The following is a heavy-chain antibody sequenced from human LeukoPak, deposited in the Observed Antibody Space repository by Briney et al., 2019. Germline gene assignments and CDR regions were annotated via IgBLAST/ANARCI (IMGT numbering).Heavy chain of an antibody. V-gene: IGHV3-7*01. CDR3: ARHPIITMVRESTIVPHRYFDY. Sequence: GESLRLSCAASGFTFSKYWMSWVRQAPGKGLEWVANIKQDGSEKYYVDSMKDRFTISRDNAKNSLYLQMNSLRAEDTAVYFCARHPIITMVRESTIVPHRYFDYWGQGTLVTVSS. D-gene: IGHD3-10*01. J-gene: IGHJ4*02. CDR2: IKQDGSEK. CDR1: GFTFSKYW.